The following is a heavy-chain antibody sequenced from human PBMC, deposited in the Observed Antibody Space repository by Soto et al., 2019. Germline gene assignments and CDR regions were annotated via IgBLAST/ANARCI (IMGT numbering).Heavy chain of an antibody. J-gene: IGHJ4*01. CDR3: AKEEGQWLDNRLDY. D-gene: IGHD6-19*01. V-gene: IGHV3-30*18. Sequence: PGGSPRLSCAASGFTFSSYGMHWVRQAPGKGLEWVAVISYDGSNKYYADAVKGRFTISTTNAKHTLYLQMNSLRAEDTVLYYCAKEEGQWLDNRLDY. CDR2: ISYDGSNK. CDR1: GFTFSSYG.